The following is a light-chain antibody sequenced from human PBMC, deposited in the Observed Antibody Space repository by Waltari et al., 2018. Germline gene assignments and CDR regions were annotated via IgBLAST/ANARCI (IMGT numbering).Light chain of an antibody. V-gene: IGLV2-23*02. CDR3: SSYSYSSAWP. J-gene: IGLJ3*02. CDR1: SSGLGSYDL. CDR2: EVD. Sequence: QSALTQPAPASASPGQSTSLTCTGTSSGLGSYDLVAWYQQHPHKAPKLIIYEVDKRPSGVSDRFSGSKSGNTASLTISGRQAEDEALYFCSSYSYSSAWPFGGGTLVTVL.